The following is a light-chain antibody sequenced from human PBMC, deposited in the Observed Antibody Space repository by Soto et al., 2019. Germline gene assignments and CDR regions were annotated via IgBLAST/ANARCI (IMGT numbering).Light chain of an antibody. J-gene: IGKJ4*01. CDR2: AAS. CDR1: QTISTY. CDR3: QQSYRAPLT. Sequence: DIQMTQSPSSLSASVGDRVTITCRASQTISTYLNWYQQKPGKAPKLLIHAASSLQSGVPSRFSGSGSGSDFTLTISSLQPEDFETYYCQQSYRAPLTFGRGTKVDIX. V-gene: IGKV1-39*01.